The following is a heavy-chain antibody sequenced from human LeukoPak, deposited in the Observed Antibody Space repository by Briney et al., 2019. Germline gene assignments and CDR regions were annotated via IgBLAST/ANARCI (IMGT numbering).Heavy chain of an antibody. CDR2: ISSSSSTI. J-gene: IGHJ4*02. V-gene: IGHV3-48*01. D-gene: IGHD2-2*01. CDR1: GFTFSSYS. Sequence: GGSLRLSCAASGFTFSSYSMNWVRQAPGKGLEWVSYISSSSSTIYYADSVKGRFTISRDNAKNSLYLQMNSLRAEDTAVYYCARDWYHAIDYWGQGALVTVSS. CDR3: ARDWYHAIDY.